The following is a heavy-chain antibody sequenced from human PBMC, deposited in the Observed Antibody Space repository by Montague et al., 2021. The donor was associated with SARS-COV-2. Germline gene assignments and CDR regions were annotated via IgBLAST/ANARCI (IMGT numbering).Heavy chain of an antibody. Sequence: SETLSLTCTVSGGSINNYYWSWIRQPPGRGLEWIGYIYYSGSTEYSPSLKSRVTMSIDTSMNQFSLRLNSVTAADTAVYFCARETLGGYPIWLDQWGQGTLVTVSS. CDR2: IYYSGST. D-gene: IGHD5-12*01. J-gene: IGHJ4*02. CDR1: GGSINNYY. CDR3: ARETLGGYPIWLDQ. V-gene: IGHV4-59*12.